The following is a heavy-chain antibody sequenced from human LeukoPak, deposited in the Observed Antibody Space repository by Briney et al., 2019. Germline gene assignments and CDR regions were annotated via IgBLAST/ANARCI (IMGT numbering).Heavy chain of an antibody. Sequence: PGGSLRLSCAASEFTFTTCGMHWVRQAPGKGLEWVAFIYYDGSNIYYADYVQGRFTISRDISKNTLYLQMDSLRAEDTAIYYCARDWKTNSFDYWGQGTLVTVSS. V-gene: IGHV3-33*01. CDR2: IYYDGSNI. CDR3: ARDWKTNSFDY. CDR1: EFTFTTCG. J-gene: IGHJ4*02. D-gene: IGHD1-1*01.